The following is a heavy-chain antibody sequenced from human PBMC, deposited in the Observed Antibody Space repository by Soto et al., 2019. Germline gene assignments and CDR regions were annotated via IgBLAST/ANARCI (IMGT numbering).Heavy chain of an antibody. Sequence: ASVKVSCKASGYTFTSYGISWVRQAPGQGLEWMGWISAYNGNTNYAQKLQGRVTMTTDTSTSTAYMELRSLRSDDTAVYYCARELAGIAAAGPHYYYYGMDLWGQGTTVTVSS. V-gene: IGHV1-18*04. CDR3: ARELAGIAAAGPHYYYYGMDL. CDR1: GYTFTSYG. J-gene: IGHJ6*02. CDR2: ISAYNGNT. D-gene: IGHD6-13*01.